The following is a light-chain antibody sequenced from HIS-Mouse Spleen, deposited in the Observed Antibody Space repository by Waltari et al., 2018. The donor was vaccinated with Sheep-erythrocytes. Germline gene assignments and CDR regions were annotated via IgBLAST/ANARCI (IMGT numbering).Light chain of an antibody. J-gene: IGLJ2*01. CDR3: CSYAGSSTFHVV. CDR2: EGS. Sequence: QSALTQPRSVSGSPGQSVTISCTGTSSDVGGFNCVSWYQQHPGKAPKLMIYEGSKRPSGVSNRFSGSKSGNTASLTISGLQAEDEADYYCCSYAGSSTFHVVFGGGTKLTVL. CDR1: SSDVGGFNC. V-gene: IGLV2-23*03.